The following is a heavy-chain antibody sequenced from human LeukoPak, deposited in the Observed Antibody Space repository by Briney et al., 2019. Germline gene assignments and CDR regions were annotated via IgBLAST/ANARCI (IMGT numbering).Heavy chain of an antibody. CDR2: ISSTTSTI. Sequence: GGSLRLSCAASGFTFSSYSMNWVRQAPGKGLEWVSYISSTTSTIYYADSVKGRFTISRDNAKSSLYLQMNSLRAEDTAVYYCARGVTYYGGDWFDPWGQGTLVTVSS. V-gene: IGHV3-48*04. CDR1: GFTFSSYS. J-gene: IGHJ5*02. D-gene: IGHD4-23*01. CDR3: ARGVTYYGGDWFDP.